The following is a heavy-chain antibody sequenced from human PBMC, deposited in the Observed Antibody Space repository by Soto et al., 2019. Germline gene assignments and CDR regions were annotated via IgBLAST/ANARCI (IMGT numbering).Heavy chain of an antibody. CDR2: INSGNGAT. Sequence: QVQLVQSGAEVKKPGASVKVSCKASGYTFTSYAIHWVRQAPGQRLEWMGWINSGNGATKYPQEFQGRVTITRDTSANTAYMELSSLTSEDTAVYYCARAFYIGSHIDYWGQGTLVTVST. CDR3: ARAFYIGSHIDY. J-gene: IGHJ4*02. V-gene: IGHV1-3*01. CDR1: GYTFTSYA. D-gene: IGHD1-26*01.